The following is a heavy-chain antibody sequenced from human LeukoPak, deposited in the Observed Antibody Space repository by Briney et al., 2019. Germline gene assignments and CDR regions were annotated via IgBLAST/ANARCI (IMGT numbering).Heavy chain of an antibody. V-gene: IGHV4-34*01. CDR1: GGSFSDYY. D-gene: IGHD1-20*01. Sequence: SETLSLTCAVHGGSFSDYYWTWIRQPPGKGLEWIGEINQSGSTNCIPSLTSRVTISVDTSKNQFSLKLNSVTAADTAVYYCARATSNWNYFDYWGQGTLVTVSS. J-gene: IGHJ4*02. CDR3: ARATSNWNYFDY. CDR2: INQSGST.